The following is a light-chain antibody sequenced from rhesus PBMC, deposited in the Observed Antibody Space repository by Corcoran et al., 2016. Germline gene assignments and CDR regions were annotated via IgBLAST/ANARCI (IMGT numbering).Light chain of an antibody. V-gene: IGKV1-32*01. Sequence: DIQMTQSPSSLSASVGDRVTITCRASQGINSFLNWYQQKPGKAPKLLIYYASRLESGVPSRFSGSGSGTEFTLIISSLQPEDFATYYCQQYTNIPWTSGQGTKVELK. CDR1: QGINSF. CDR2: YAS. CDR3: QQYTNIPWT. J-gene: IGKJ1*01.